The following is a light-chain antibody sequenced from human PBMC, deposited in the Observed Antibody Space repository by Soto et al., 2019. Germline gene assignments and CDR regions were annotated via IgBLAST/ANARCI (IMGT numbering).Light chain of an antibody. CDR2: AAS. CDR1: QGISSY. Sequence: AIRMTQSPSSLSASTGDRVTITCRASQGISSYLAWYQQKPGKAPKLLIYAASILQSGVPSRFSGSGSGTDFTLTISCLQSEDFATYYCQQYYSYPQFGQGTKV. V-gene: IGKV1-8*01. J-gene: IGKJ1*01. CDR3: QQYYSYPQ.